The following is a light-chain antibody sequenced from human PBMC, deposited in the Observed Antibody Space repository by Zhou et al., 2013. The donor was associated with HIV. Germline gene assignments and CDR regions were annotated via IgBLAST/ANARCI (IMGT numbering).Light chain of an antibody. J-gene: IGKJ2*01. V-gene: IGKV1-9*01. CDR3: QQLKSYPFT. CDR2: AAS. CDR1: EGISTF. Sequence: DIQLTQSPSFLSASVGDRVTITCRASEGISTFLAWYQQRPGTAPKLLIYAASTLPSGVPSRFSGSGSGTEFTLTVSSLQPEDFATFYXQQLKSYPFTFGQGTNLDIK.